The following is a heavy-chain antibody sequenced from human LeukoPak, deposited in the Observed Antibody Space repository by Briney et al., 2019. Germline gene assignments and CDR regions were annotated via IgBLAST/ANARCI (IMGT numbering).Heavy chain of an antibody. Sequence: GGSLRLSCAASDFTLSTYWMSWVRQAPGKGLEWVAYIKQDGSEKNYVDSVKGRFTISRDNAKNSLHLQMNSLRAEDTAVYYCARNRASLDYWGQGALVTVSS. CDR2: IKQDGSEK. J-gene: IGHJ4*02. CDR3: ARNRASLDY. V-gene: IGHV3-7*04. CDR1: DFTLSTYW. D-gene: IGHD2/OR15-2a*01.